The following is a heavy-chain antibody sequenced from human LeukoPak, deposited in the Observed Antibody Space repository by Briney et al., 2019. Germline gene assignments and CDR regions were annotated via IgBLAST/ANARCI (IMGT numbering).Heavy chain of an antibody. CDR2: ISGSGGST. CDR3: AKVVAAKMLNAFDI. V-gene: IGHV3-23*01. D-gene: IGHD2-15*01. J-gene: IGHJ3*02. CDR1: GFTFSSYA. Sequence: GGSLRLSCAASGFTFSSYAMSWVRQAPGKGLEWVSAISGSGGSTDYADSVKGRFTISRDNSKNTLDLQMNSLRAEGTAVYYCAKVVAAKMLNAFDIWGQGTMVTVSS.